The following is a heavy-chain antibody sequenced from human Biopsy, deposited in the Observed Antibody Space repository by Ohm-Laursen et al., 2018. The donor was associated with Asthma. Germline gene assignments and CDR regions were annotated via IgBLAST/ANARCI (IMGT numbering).Heavy chain of an antibody. CDR1: GFTFGDYW. Sequence: SLRLSCSASGFTFGDYWMGWVRQAPGKGLEWVAVISYDGSSIYYADSVKGRFTISRDNSKNTLSLQMNSLTAEDTAVYYCAREGVAGTHIEDWGQGTLVTVSS. J-gene: IGHJ4*02. D-gene: IGHD6-19*01. CDR2: ISYDGSSI. V-gene: IGHV3-30-3*01. CDR3: AREGVAGTHIED.